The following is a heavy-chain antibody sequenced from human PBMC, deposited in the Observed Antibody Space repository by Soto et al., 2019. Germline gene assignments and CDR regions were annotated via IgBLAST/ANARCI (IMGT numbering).Heavy chain of an antibody. CDR2: IDWDDVK. J-gene: IGHJ4*02. Sequence: GPTQMNHEQSLAQTCTFCGFPLSTSGKCVSWIRQPPGKALEWLALIDWDDVKYYSTSLKTRLTISKDTSKNQVVLTMTNMDPVDTATYYCARIRNTRGSGWYYFDYWGQGTLVTVSS. D-gene: IGHD6-19*01. CDR1: GFPLSTSGKC. CDR3: ARIRNTRGSGWYYFDY. V-gene: IGHV2-70*01.